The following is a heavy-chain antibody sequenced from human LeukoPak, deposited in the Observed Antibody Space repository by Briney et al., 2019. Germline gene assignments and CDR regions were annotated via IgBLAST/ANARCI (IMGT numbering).Heavy chain of an antibody. CDR2: ISAYNGNT. D-gene: IGHD2-15*01. CDR3: ARAGRYCSGGSCYSRNWFDP. J-gene: IGHJ5*02. Sequence: GASVKVSCKASGYTFTSYGISWVRQAPGQGLEWMGWISAYNGNTNYAQKLQGRVTMTTDTSTSTAYMELRSLRSDDTAVYYCARAGRYCSGGSCYSRNWFDPWGQGTLVTVSS. V-gene: IGHV1-18*01. CDR1: GYTFTSYG.